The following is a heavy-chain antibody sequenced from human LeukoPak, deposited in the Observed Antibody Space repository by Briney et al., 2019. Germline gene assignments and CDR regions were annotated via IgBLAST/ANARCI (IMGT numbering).Heavy chain of an antibody. Sequence: ASVTVSFTVSGYTLTELSMHWVRQAPGKGLEWMGGFDPEDGETIYAQKFQGRVTMTEDTSTDTAYMELSSLRSEDTAVYYCATVSRFLEWLPWGQGTLVTVSS. CDR3: ATVSRFLEWLP. V-gene: IGHV1-24*01. CDR1: GYTLTELS. CDR2: FDPEDGET. J-gene: IGHJ5*02. D-gene: IGHD3-3*01.